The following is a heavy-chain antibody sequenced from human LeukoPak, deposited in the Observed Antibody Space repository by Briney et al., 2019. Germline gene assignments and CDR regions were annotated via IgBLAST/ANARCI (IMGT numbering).Heavy chain of an antibody. Sequence: ASVEVSCKASGYTFTSYGISWVRQAPGQGLEWMGWISAGNGNTKYSQKFQGRVTITRDTSASTAYMELSSLRSEDTAVYYCARVGLRYYYYGMDVWGKGTTVTVSS. J-gene: IGHJ6*04. D-gene: IGHD3-16*01. V-gene: IGHV1-18*04. CDR2: ISAGNGNT. CDR3: ARVGLRYYYYGMDV. CDR1: GYTFTSYG.